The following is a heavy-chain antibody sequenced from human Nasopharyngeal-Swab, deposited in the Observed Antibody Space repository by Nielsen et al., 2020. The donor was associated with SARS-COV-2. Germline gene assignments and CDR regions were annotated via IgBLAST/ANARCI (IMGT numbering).Heavy chain of an antibody. Sequence: ASVKVSCKASGYTFTSYGISWVRQAPGQGLEWMGWISAYNGNTNYAQKLQGRVTMTTDTSTSTAYMELRSLRSDDTAVYYCARVSNAEYSSMTYYYYGMDVWGQGTTVTVSS. V-gene: IGHV1-18*04. CDR3: ARVSNAEYSSMTYYYYGMDV. CDR1: GYTFTSYG. D-gene: IGHD6-6*01. CDR2: ISAYNGNT. J-gene: IGHJ6*02.